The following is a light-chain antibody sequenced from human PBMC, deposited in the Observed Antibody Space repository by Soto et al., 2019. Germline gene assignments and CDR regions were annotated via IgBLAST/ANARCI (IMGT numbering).Light chain of an antibody. J-gene: IGLJ1*01. V-gene: IGLV2-18*02. CDR3: SSYTSSSPDV. CDR1: ISDVGSYNR. CDR2: EVS. Sequence: QSALTQPPSVSGSPGQSVTISCTGTISDVGSYNRVSWYQQSPGTAPKLVIYEVSNRPSGVPDRFSGSKSGNTASLTISGLQTEDEADYYCSSYTSSSPDVFGSGTKLTVL.